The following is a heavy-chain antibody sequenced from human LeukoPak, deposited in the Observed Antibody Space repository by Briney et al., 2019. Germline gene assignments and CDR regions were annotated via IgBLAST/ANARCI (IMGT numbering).Heavy chain of an antibody. D-gene: IGHD6-13*01. CDR1: GFNSGNYW. V-gene: IGHV3-7*01. CDR2: IKQDGIET. J-gene: IGHJ3*02. CDR3: ARFIASPGPDAFDI. Sequence: GGSLRLSCAASGFNSGNYWMSWVRQAPGQRLEWLANIKQDGIETYYLDSVKGRFTISRDSARNSVYLQMNSLRADETAVYFCARFIASPGPDAFDIWGKGTTVTVSS.